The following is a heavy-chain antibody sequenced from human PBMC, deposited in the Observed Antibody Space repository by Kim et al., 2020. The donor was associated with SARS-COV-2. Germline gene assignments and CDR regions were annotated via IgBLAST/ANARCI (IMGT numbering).Heavy chain of an antibody. CDR3: ARLGWETADVREAFD. Sequence: SETLSLTCSVSNDSITSPNFYWSWIRQPPGKALEWIAYISSSGLTKTSPSLQSRVSLSSDTSKNQFSLRLDSMTTADAAIYYCARLGWETADVREAFD. D-gene: IGHD2-21*02. CDR1: NDSITSPNFY. V-gene: IGHV4-61*01. CDR2: ISSSGLT. J-gene: IGHJ3*02.